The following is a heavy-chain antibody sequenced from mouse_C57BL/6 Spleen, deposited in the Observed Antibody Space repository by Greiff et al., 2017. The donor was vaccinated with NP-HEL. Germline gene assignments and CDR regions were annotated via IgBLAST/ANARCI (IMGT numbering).Heavy chain of an antibody. CDR3: ARGVTTGYFDY. CDR2: IDPSDSYT. CDR1: GYTFTSYW. D-gene: IGHD1-1*01. Sequence: QVQLQQPGAELVMPGASVKLSCKASGYTFTSYWMHWVKQRPGQGLEWIGEIDPSDSYTNYNQKFKGKSTLTVDKSSSTADMQLSSLTSEDSAVYYCARGVTTGYFDYWGQGTTLTVSS. J-gene: IGHJ2*01. V-gene: IGHV1-69*01.